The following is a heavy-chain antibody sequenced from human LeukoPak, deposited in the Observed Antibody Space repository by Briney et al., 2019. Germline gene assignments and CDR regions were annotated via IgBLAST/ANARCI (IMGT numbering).Heavy chain of an antibody. J-gene: IGHJ4*02. Sequence: GGSLRLSCAASGFAFSSYGMHWVRQAPGEGLEWVAVIWYDGSQRYYADSVKGRFTISRDNSRKTVDLQMSSLRADDTAVYYCATDGLRYPLDWGQGTLVTVSS. D-gene: IGHD3-9*01. V-gene: IGHV3-33*01. CDR2: IWYDGSQR. CDR1: GFAFSSYG. CDR3: ATDGLRYPLD.